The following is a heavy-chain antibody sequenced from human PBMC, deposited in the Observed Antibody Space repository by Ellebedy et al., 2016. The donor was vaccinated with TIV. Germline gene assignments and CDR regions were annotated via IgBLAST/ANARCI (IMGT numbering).Heavy chain of an antibody. J-gene: IGHJ6*03. D-gene: IGHD2-2*01. V-gene: IGHV4-34*01. Sequence: SETLSLTXAVYGGSFSGYYWSWIRQPPGKGLEWIGEINHSGSTNYNPSLKSRVTISVDTSKNQFSLKLSSVTAADTAVYYCARGHPLVPAAMGGYYYYYMDVWGKGTTVTVSS. CDR2: INHSGST. CDR3: ARGHPLVPAAMGGYYYYYMDV. CDR1: GGSFSGYY.